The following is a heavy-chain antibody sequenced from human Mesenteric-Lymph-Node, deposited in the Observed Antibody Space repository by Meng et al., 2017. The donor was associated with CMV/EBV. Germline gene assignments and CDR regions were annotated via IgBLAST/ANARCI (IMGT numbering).Heavy chain of an antibody. D-gene: IGHD4-11*01. J-gene: IGHJ4*02. Sequence: GGSLRLSCAPSRFTFSRNWMSWVRQAPGKGLEWVANIKQAGSDTHYVVSVKGRFTISRDNAKNSLYLQMNSLRAEDTAVYYCARNKYSNYDRIDYWGQGTLVTVSS. CDR1: RFTFSRNW. CDR3: ARNKYSNYDRIDY. V-gene: IGHV3-7*01. CDR2: IKQAGSDT.